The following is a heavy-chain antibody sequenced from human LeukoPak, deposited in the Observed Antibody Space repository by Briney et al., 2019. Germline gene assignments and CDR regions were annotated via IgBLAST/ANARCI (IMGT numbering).Heavy chain of an antibody. V-gene: IGHV3-53*01. D-gene: IGHD2-21*02. CDR3: ARDSGDGDYTSDMDL. Sequence: GGSLRLSCAASGFTVSNNYMNWVRQAPGKGLEWVSVIYSDGKTFYSDSVKGRFTISRDNSKNTLYLQMNSLRAEDTAVYYCARDSGDGDYTSDMDLWGKGTTVTVSS. J-gene: IGHJ6*03. CDR2: IYSDGKT. CDR1: GFTVSNNY.